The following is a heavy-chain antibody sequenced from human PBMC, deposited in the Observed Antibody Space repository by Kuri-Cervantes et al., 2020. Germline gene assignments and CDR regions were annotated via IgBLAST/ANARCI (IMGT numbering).Heavy chain of an antibody. J-gene: IGHJ5*02. D-gene: IGHD2-15*01. CDR3: ARDRGYCSGGSCYSGFLVGPNWFDP. CDR1: GYTFTSYA. Sequence: SVKVSCKASGYTFTSYAMHWVRQAPGQRLEWMGGIIPIFGTANYAQKFQGRVTITADESTSTAYMELSSLRSEDTAVYYCARDRGYCSGGSCYSGFLVGPNWFDPWGQGTLVTVSS. V-gene: IGHV1-69*13. CDR2: IIPIFGTA.